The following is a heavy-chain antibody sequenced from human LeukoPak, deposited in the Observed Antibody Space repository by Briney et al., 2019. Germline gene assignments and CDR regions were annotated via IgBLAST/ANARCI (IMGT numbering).Heavy chain of an antibody. CDR1: GFTFSTYA. CDR3: AKSGGLSGSGRLAMDV. D-gene: IGHD3-10*01. J-gene: IGHJ6*02. V-gene: IGHV3-23*01. CDR2: INGSGGST. Sequence: GGSLRLSCAASGFTFSTYAMSWVRLAPGKGLEWVSGINGSGGSTYYADSVKGRFTSSRDNSNNTLNVQMNSLRVEDTAVYYCAKSGGLSGSGRLAMDVWGQGTTVTVSS.